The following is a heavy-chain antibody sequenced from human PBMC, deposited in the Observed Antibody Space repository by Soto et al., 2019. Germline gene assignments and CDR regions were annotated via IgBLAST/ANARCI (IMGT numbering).Heavy chain of an antibody. CDR2: INPSGGST. CDR3: ARGGLHRDTVRAGFGP. D-gene: IGHD5-18*01. CDR1: GYTFTSYY. Sequence: ASVKVSCKASGYTFTSYYMHWVRQAPGQGLEWMGIINPSGGSTSYAQKFQGRVTMTRDTSTSTVYMELSSLRSEDTAVYYCARGGLHRDTVRAGFGPWGQGTLVTVSS. V-gene: IGHV1-46*01. J-gene: IGHJ5*02.